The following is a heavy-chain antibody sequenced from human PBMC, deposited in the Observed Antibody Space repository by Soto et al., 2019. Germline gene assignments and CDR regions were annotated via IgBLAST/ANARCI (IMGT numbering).Heavy chain of an antibody. D-gene: IGHD2-15*01. CDR3: ARLRDCSGGSCSLEPFDY. Sequence: GESLKISCKGSAYRFTTYWIAWVRQMPGKGLEWMGSVYPADSDTRYSPSFQGQATISADKSISTAYLQWSSLKASDTSIYYCARLRDCSGGSCSLEPFDYWGQGTLVTVSS. CDR2: VYPADSDT. CDR1: AYRFTTYW. V-gene: IGHV5-51*01. J-gene: IGHJ4*02.